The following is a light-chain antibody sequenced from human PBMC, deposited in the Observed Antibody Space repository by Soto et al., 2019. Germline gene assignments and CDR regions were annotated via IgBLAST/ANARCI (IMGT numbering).Light chain of an antibody. Sequence: DIVMTQSPDSVAVSLGERATINCKSSQSVLSSSNNKNYLAWYQQKPGQPPKLLIYWASTRESGVPDRFSGSGSGTDFTLTISSLQAEDVAVYYCQQYYSTPPTFGGGTKVDIK. CDR2: WAS. V-gene: IGKV4-1*01. CDR3: QQYYSTPPT. J-gene: IGKJ4*01. CDR1: QSVLSSSNNKNY.